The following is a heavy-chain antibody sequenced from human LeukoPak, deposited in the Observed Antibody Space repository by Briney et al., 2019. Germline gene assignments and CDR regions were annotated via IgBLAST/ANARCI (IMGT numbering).Heavy chain of an antibody. CDR2: FDPEDGET. D-gene: IGHD2-8*01. CDR1: GYTLTELS. CDR3: ATADQLLGYCTNGVCYRDAFDI. Sequence: ASVKVSCKVSGYTLTELSMHWVRQAPGKGREWMGGFDPEDGETIYAQKFQGRVTMTEDTSTDTAYMELSSLRSEDTAVYYCATADQLLGYCTNGVCYRDAFDIWGQGTMDTVSS. V-gene: IGHV1-24*01. J-gene: IGHJ3*02.